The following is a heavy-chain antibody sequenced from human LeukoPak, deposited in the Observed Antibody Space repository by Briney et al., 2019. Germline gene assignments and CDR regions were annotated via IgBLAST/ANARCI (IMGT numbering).Heavy chain of an antibody. CDR2: INWHGGST. CDR1: GFIFDDCG. Sequence: GGSLRLSCAAPGFIFDDCGMTWVRQAPGKGLEWVSNINWHGGSTTYADSVKGRFTISRDNAKNSLYLQMDSLRVEDTALYYCARGETAPNYWGQGTLVTVSS. J-gene: IGHJ4*02. D-gene: IGHD3-16*01. V-gene: IGHV3-20*04. CDR3: ARGETAPNY.